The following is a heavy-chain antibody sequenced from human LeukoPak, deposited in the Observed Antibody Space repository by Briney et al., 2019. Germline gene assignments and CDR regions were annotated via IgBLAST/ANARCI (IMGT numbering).Heavy chain of an antibody. V-gene: IGHV4-38-2*02. CDR2: IYHSGKT. CDR3: ARGYCSGGSCYSLDY. Sequence: SETLSLTCTVSGYSISSGYYWGCIRQPPGKGLEWIRSIYHSGKTYYNPSLKRRVTISVDTSKNQFSLKLSSVAAADTAVYYCARGYCSGGSCYSLDYWGRGTLVSVSS. J-gene: IGHJ4*02. CDR1: GYSISSGYY. D-gene: IGHD2-15*01.